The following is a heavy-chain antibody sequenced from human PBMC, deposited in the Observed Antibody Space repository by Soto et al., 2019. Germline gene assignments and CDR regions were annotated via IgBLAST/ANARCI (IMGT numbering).Heavy chain of an antibody. V-gene: IGHV1-8*01. CDR3: AGEKVGTTGIDF. J-gene: IGHJ4*02. Sequence: QAQLVQSGAEVKKPGASVKVSCKASGYTFTGYDINWVRQATGQGLEWMGWMNPNSGNTDYAQTFQGRVTMTRDNSITTAYMELTSLRDDDSAVYYCAGEKVGTTGIDFWGQGTLVTVSS. D-gene: IGHD1-26*01. CDR1: GYTFTGYD. CDR2: MNPNSGNT.